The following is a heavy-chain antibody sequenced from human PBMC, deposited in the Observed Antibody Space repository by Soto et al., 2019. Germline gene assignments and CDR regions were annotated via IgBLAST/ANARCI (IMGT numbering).Heavy chain of an antibody. J-gene: IGHJ6*02. CDR1: GYSVSTNRAA. CDR2: TYFRSKWYS. V-gene: IGHV6-1*01. Sequence: SQTLSLTCAISGYSVSTNRAAWNWIRLSPSRGLEWLGRTYFRSKWYSEYEVSVKSRITIMADASKNQFSLQLNSVTPEDTAVFFCARESLYTWTFDYSSGRAVGAQGTTVTLSS. CDR3: ARESLYTWTFDYSSGRAV. D-gene: IGHD1-20*01.